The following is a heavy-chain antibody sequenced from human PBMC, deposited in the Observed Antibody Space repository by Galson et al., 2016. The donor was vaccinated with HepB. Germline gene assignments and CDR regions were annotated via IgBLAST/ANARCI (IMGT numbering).Heavy chain of an antibody. D-gene: IGHD6-19*01. Sequence: ETLSLTCTVSGGSVSSSSYYWGWIRQPPGKGLEWIGSSYYSGSTYYNPSLKSRVTISVDMSKNQFYLKVSSVTAADTAVYYCARLSAPAGNYWGQGTLVTVSA. V-gene: IGHV4-39*01. CDR2: SYYSGST. CDR3: ARLSAPAGNY. CDR1: GGSVSSSSYY. J-gene: IGHJ4*02.